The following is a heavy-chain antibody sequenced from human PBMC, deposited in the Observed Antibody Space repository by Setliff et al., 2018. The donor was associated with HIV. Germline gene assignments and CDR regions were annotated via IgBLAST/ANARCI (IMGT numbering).Heavy chain of an antibody. CDR2: IYSGGTT. Sequence: PRGSLRLSCAASGFTVSSNYMTWVRQAPGKGLEWVSVIYSGGTTYYADSVKGRFTISRDNSKNTLYLQMNSLRVEDTAVYYCARGDSSWYNAYWGQGTLVTVSS. CDR1: GFTVSSNY. V-gene: IGHV3-53*05. CDR3: ARGDSSWYNAY. J-gene: IGHJ4*02. D-gene: IGHD6-13*01.